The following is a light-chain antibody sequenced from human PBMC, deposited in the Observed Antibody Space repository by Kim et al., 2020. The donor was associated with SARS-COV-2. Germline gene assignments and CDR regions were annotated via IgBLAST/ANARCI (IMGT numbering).Light chain of an antibody. CDR2: DHN. CDR3: ETWDSSLSVWV. V-gene: IGLV1-51*01. CDR1: SSNIGNNY. Sequence: QSVLTQPPSVSAAPGQKVTISCSGASSNIGNNYVSWYQQLPGTAPKLLIYDHNKRPSGIPDRFSGSKSGPSATLDITGLQTGDEADYYCETWDSSLSVWVVGGGTKGTVL. J-gene: IGLJ3*02.